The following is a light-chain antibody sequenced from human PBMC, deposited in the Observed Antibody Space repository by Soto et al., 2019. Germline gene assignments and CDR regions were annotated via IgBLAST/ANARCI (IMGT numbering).Light chain of an antibody. CDR3: CSYAGSYTLV. CDR2: DVS. Sequence: QSALTQPRSVSGSPGQSVTISCTGTSSDVGGYNYVSWYQQHPGKAPKLMIYDVSKQPSGVPDRFSGSKSGNTASLTISGLQAEDEADYYCCSYAGSYTLVFGGGTKLTVL. V-gene: IGLV2-11*01. J-gene: IGLJ2*01. CDR1: SSDVGGYNY.